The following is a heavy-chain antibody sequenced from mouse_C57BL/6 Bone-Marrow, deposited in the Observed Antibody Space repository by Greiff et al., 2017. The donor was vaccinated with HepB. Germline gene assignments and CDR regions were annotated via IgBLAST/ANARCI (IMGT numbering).Heavy chain of an antibody. CDR1: GYSITSGYD. D-gene: IGHD1-1*01. Sequence: EVKLVESGPGMVKPSQSLSLTCTVTGYSITSGYDWHWIRHFPGNKLEWVGYISYSGSTNYNPSLKSRIPITHDTSKNHFFLKLNAVTTADTAAYYCARGVGSRGYWFAYWGQGTLVTVSS. CDR3: ARGVGSRGYWFAY. V-gene: IGHV3-1*01. CDR2: ISYSGST. J-gene: IGHJ3*01.